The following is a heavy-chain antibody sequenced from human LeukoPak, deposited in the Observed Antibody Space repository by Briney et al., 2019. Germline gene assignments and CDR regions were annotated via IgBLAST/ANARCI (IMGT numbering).Heavy chain of an antibody. CDR3: AAGTAADY. V-gene: IGHV3-11*03. CDR2: VSSSSSYT. J-gene: IGHJ4*02. D-gene: IGHD6-13*01. CDR1: GIPFSDFH. Sequence: PGGSLRLSCVVSGIPFSDFHMNWIRQAPGKGLEWISYVSSSSSYTDYAESVKGRFTISRDNAKSALYLEMSDLRVEDTAVYYCAAGTAADYWGQGTLVIVSS.